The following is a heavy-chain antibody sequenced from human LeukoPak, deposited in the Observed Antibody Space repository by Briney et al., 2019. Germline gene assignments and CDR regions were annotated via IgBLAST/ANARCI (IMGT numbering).Heavy chain of an antibody. Sequence: PSETLSLTCAVYGGSFSGYYWSWIRQPPGKGLEWIGEINHSGSTNYIPSLKSRVTISVDTSKNQFSLKLSSVTAADTAVYYCASGGYSYGRFGYWGQGTLVTVSS. V-gene: IGHV4-34*01. CDR2: INHSGST. CDR3: ASGGYSYGRFGY. J-gene: IGHJ4*02. CDR1: GGSFSGYY. D-gene: IGHD5-18*01.